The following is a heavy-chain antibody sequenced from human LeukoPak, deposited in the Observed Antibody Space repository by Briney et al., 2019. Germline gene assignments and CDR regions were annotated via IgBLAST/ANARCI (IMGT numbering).Heavy chain of an antibody. V-gene: IGHV4-30-4*07. D-gene: IGHD4-11*01. CDR2: IYYSGAT. CDR1: GGSINGGGYS. CDR3: AREGGLQHHFDY. J-gene: IGHJ4*02. Sequence: SGTLSLTCAVSGGSINGGGYSWSWIRQPPGKGLEWIGYIYYSGATYYNPSLKSRLTISIDTSKNQFSLKLSSVTAADTAVYYCAREGGLQHHFDYWGQGTLVTVSS.